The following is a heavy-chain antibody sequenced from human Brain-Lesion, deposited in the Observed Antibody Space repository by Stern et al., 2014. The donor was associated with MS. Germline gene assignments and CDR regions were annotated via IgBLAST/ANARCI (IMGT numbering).Heavy chain of an antibody. J-gene: IGHJ4*02. CDR3: ARIFGGNFDN. CDR2: IVHSGST. D-gene: IGHD4-23*01. Sequence: QLQLQESGSGLVKPSQTLSLTCAVSGGSISSGDYSWSWIRQPPGKSLEWIGYIVHSGSTYHNPSLKSRVRLSVDRPKNQFSLKLSSVTAADTAMYYCARIFGGNFDNWGQGTLVTVSS. CDR1: GGSISSGDYS. V-gene: IGHV4-30-2*01.